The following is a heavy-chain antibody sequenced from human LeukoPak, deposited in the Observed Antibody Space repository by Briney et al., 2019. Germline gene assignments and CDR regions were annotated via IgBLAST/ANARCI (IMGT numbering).Heavy chain of an antibody. CDR3: ASSTVTTSYYYYYMDV. J-gene: IGHJ6*03. V-gene: IGHV4-4*07. Sequence: SETLSLTCTVSGGSISSYYWSWIRQPAGKGLEWIGRIYTSGSTNYNPSLKSRVTMSVDTSKNQFSLKLSSVTAADTAVYYCASSTVTTSYYYYYMDVWGKGTTVTVSS. D-gene: IGHD4-11*01. CDR2: IYTSGST. CDR1: GGSISSYY.